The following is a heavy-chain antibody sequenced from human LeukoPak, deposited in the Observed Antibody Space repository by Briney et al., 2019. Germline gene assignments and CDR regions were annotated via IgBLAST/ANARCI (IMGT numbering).Heavy chain of an antibody. V-gene: IGHV1-46*01. J-gene: IGHJ4*02. CDR2: INPSGGST. CDR3: ASGGRGDYYFDY. D-gene: IGHD3-10*01. CDR1: GYTFTSYY. Sequence: ASVKVSCKASGYTFTSYYMHWVRQAPGQGLEWMGIINPSGGSTSYAQKFQGRVTMTRDMSTSTVYMELSSLRSEDTAVYYCASGGRGDYYFDYWGQGTLVTVSS.